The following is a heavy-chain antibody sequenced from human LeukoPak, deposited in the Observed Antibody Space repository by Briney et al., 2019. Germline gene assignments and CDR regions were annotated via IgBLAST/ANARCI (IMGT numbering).Heavy chain of an antibody. D-gene: IGHD3-10*01. CDR1: GGSFSSYA. J-gene: IGHJ6*02. CDR3: ARDLRGYGMDV. Sequence: SVKVSCKASGGSFSSYAIGWVRQAPGQGLEWMGRIIPILGIANYAQKFQGRVTITADKSTSTAYMELSSLRSEDTAVYYCARDLRGYGMDVWGQGTTVTVSS. CDR2: IIPILGIA. V-gene: IGHV1-69*04.